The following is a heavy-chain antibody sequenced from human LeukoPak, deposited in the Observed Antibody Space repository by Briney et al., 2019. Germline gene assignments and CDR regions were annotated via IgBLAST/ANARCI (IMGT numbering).Heavy chain of an antibody. D-gene: IGHD1-20*01. J-gene: IGHJ4*02. CDR1: GFTFSTHN. V-gene: IGHV3-21*06. CDR2: ISSSSSSYK. Sequence: GGSLRLSCVASGFTFSTHNIHWVRQAPGKGLEWVSTISSSSSSYKYYADSVKGRFTISRDNAKNSLYLQMNSLRAEDTAVYFCARGTNWNPLDFDYWGQGTLVTVSS. CDR3: ARGTNWNPLDFDY.